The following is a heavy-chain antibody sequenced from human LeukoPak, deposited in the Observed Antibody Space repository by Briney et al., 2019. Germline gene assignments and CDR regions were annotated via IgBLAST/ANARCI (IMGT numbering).Heavy chain of an antibody. CDR1: GGSISSYY. CDR3: ARAPRSGIVFDY. D-gene: IGHD2/OR15-2a*01. CDR2: IYYSGST. J-gene: IGHJ4*02. Sequence: SETLSLTCTVSGGSISSYYWSWIRQPPGKGLEWIGYIYYSGSTNYNPSLKSRVTISVDTSKNQFSLKLSSVTAADTAVYYCARAPRSGIVFDYWGQGTLVTVSS. V-gene: IGHV4-59*01.